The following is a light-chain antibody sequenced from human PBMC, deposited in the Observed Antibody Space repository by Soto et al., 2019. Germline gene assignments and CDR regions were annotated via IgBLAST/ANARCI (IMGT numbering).Light chain of an antibody. J-gene: IGKJ1*01. CDR3: LLDYSYFWA. CDR1: QGISNF. Sequence: AIQLTQSPSSLSASVGDRVSITCRASQGISNFLAWYQQKPGKVPKLLIYAASTLRSGVPSRFSGSGSGRDFTLTISSLQPEDFATYYCLLDYSYFWAFGQGTKVDIK. CDR2: AAS. V-gene: IGKV1-6*01.